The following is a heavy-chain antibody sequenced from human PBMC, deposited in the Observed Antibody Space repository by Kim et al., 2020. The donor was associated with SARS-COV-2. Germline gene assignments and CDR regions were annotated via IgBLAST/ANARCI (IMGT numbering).Heavy chain of an antibody. V-gene: IGHV4-34*01. Sequence: SETLSLTCAVYGGSFSGYYWSWIRQPPGKGLAWIGEINHSGSTNYNPSLKSRVTISVDTSKNQFSLKLSSVTAADTAVYYCARGPGYCSGGSCFSGWFDPWGQGTLVTVSS. J-gene: IGHJ5*02. CDR3: ARGPGYCSGGSCFSGWFDP. CDR1: GGSFSGYY. D-gene: IGHD2-15*01. CDR2: INHSGST.